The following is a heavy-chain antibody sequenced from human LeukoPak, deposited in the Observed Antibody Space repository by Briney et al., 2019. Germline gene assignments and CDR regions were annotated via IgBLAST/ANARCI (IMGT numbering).Heavy chain of an antibody. D-gene: IGHD2-15*01. CDR1: GGSISSSSYY. CDR3: ARDIEVVAATEVGYFDY. Sequence: PSETLSLTCTVSGGSISSSSYYWGWIRQPPGKGLEWIGSIYYSGSTYYNPSLKSRVTISVDTSKNQFSLKLSSVTAADTAVYYCARDIEVVAATEVGYFDYWGQGTLVTVSS. J-gene: IGHJ4*02. V-gene: IGHV4-39*07. CDR2: IYYSGST.